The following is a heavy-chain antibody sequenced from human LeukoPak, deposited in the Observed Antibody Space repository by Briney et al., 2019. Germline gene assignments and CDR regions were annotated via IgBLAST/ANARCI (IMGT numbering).Heavy chain of an antibody. CDR3: ARDRDYTGNGWFDP. CDR2: ISYDGSNK. CDR1: GITFSGYA. Sequence: GGSLRLSCAASGITFSGYALHWVRQAPGKGLEWVAVISYDGSNKYYADSVKGRFTISRDNSRNTLYVQMSSLTAEDTAVYYCARDRDYTGNGWFDPWGQETLVTVSS. D-gene: IGHD4-23*01. J-gene: IGHJ5*02. V-gene: IGHV3-30*04.